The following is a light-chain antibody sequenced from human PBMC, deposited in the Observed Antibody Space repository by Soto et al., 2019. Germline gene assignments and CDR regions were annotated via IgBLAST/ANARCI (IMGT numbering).Light chain of an antibody. J-gene: IGLJ1*01. CDR2: EDS. V-gene: IGLV2-23*01. CDR1: SSDVGGYNL. CDR3: CSFAGNRAYV. Sequence: QSALTQPASVSGSPGQSITISCTGTSSDVGGYNLVSWYQQHPGRAPQLMIYEDSKRPSGVSNRFSGSKSGNTASLTISGLQAEDEADYYCCSFAGNRAYVFGSGTKLTVL.